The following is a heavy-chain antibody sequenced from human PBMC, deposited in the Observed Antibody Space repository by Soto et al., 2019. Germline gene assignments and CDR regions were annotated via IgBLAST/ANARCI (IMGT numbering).Heavy chain of an antibody. CDR2: INISNGNT. Sequence: AASVKVSCKASGYTFKSYQIYWVRQAPGQRLECMGWINISNGNTEYSQNFQGRVTMTRDTSASTAYMELSSLRSEDTAVYYCAARFGELFAYYFDYWGQGTLVTVSS. D-gene: IGHD3-10*01. CDR3: AARFGELFAYYFDY. CDR1: GYTFKSYQ. V-gene: IGHV1-3*04. J-gene: IGHJ4*02.